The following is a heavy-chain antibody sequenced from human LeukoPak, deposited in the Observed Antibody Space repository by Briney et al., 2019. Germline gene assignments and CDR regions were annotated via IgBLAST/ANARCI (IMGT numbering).Heavy chain of an antibody. J-gene: IGHJ6*04. Sequence: SETLSLTCTVSGGSISSSSYYWGWIRQPPGKGLEWIGSICYSGSTYYNPSLKSRVTISVDTSKNQFSLKLSSVTAADTAVYYCARPTPHGRAVWGKGTTVTVSS. V-gene: IGHV4-39*01. CDR2: ICYSGST. CDR3: ARPTPHGRAV. CDR1: GGSISSSSYY.